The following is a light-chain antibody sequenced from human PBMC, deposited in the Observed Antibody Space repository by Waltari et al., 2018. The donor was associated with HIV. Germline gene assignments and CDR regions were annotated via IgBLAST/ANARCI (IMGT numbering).Light chain of an antibody. V-gene: IGKV3-15*01. J-gene: IGKJ1*01. Sequence: EIVMTQSPAPLSVSTGDRAHLSCRASQRVGSDLAWYQQKPGQGPRLLIYAASNRATDVPARFSGSGSGTQFTLTISSLQSEDFAIYFCQQYNNWPPTFAQGTKVEI. CDR2: AAS. CDR1: QRVGSD. CDR3: QQYNNWPPT.